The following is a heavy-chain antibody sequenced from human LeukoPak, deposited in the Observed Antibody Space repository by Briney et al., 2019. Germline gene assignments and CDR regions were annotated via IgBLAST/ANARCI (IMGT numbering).Heavy chain of an antibody. D-gene: IGHD3-22*01. CDR2: IYSGGTT. V-gene: IGHV3-66*01. Sequence: GGSLRLSCAASGFTVSSNYMSWVRQAPGKGLEWVSVIYSGGTTYYADSVKGRFTISRDNSKNTLYLQMNSLRAEDTAVYYCAREGHYDSSGYSNWFDPWGQGTLVTVSS. CDR1: GFTVSSNY. CDR3: AREGHYDSSGYSNWFDP. J-gene: IGHJ5*02.